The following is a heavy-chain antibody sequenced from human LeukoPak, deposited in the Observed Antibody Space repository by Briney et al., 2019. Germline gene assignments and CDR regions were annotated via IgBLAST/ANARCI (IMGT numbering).Heavy chain of an antibody. J-gene: IGHJ4*02. CDR3: ASVPSSSLFVDY. CDR2: IYYSGST. CDR1: GGSISSHY. V-gene: IGHV4-59*11. Sequence: SETLSLTCTVSGGSISSHYWSWIRQPPGKGLEWIGYIYYSGSTNYNPSLKSRVTISVDTSKNQFSLKLSSVTAADTAVYYCASVPSSSLFVDYWGQGTLVTVSS. D-gene: IGHD6-6*01.